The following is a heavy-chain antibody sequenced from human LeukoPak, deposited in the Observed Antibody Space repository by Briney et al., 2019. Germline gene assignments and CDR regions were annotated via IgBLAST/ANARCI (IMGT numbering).Heavy chain of an antibody. V-gene: IGHV4-59*08. CDR1: GGSISSYY. Sequence: SETLSLTCTVSGGSISSYYWSWIRQPPGKGLEWIGYIYYSGSTNYNPSLKSRVTISVDTSKNQFSLKLSSVTAADTAVYYCARSLSDGLLWFGELFPLFFDYWGQGTLVTVSS. CDR3: ARSLSDGLLWFGELFPLFFDY. CDR2: IYYSGST. D-gene: IGHD3-10*01. J-gene: IGHJ4*02.